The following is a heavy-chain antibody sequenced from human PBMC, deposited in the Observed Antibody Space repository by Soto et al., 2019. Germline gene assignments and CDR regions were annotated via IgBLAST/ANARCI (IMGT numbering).Heavy chain of an antibody. J-gene: IGHJ6*02. Sequence: ASVKVSCKASGYTFTSYGISWVRQAPGQGLEWMGWISAYNGNTNYAQKLQGRVTMTTDTSTSTAYMELRSLRSDDTAVYYCARDNDFWSGYPSNYYYGMDVWGQGTTVTVSS. D-gene: IGHD3-3*01. CDR3: ARDNDFWSGYPSNYYYGMDV. V-gene: IGHV1-18*01. CDR2: ISAYNGNT. CDR1: GYTFTSYG.